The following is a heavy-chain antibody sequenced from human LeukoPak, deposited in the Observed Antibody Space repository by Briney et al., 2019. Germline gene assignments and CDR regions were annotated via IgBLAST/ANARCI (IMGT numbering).Heavy chain of an antibody. J-gene: IGHJ4*02. D-gene: IGHD3-10*01. CDR1: GGTFSSYA. Sequence: ASVKVSCKASGGTFSSYAISWVRQAPGQGLEWMGWINPNSGGTNYAQKFQGRVTMTRDTSISTAYMELSRLRSDDTAVYYCARDPATMVRGVTTDYWGQGTLVTVSS. CDR2: INPNSGGT. CDR3: ARDPATMVRGVTTDY. V-gene: IGHV1-2*02.